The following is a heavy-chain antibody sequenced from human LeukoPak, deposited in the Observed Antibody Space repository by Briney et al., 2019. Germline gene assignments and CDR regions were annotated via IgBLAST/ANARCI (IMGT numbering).Heavy chain of an antibody. CDR3: ARAWGFWSGPCWFDP. V-gene: IGHV3-23*01. Sequence: QPGGSLRLSCAASGFTFSNYAMSWVRQAPGKGLDWVSTISSSGDGTYYADSVRGRFTISRDTSKNTLYLQMNSLRAEDTAVYYCARAWGFWSGPCWFDPWGQGTLVTVSS. J-gene: IGHJ5*02. CDR2: ISSSGDGT. CDR1: GFTFSNYA. D-gene: IGHD3-3*01.